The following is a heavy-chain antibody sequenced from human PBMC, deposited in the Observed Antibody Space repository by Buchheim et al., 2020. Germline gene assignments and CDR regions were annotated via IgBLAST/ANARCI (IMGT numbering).Heavy chain of an antibody. V-gene: IGHV3-21*01. CDR1: GFTFSSSS. CDR3: AREVVTAPGEFQH. J-gene: IGHJ1*01. D-gene: IGHD2-21*02. CDR2: ISSISGYK. Sequence: EVQLVESGGGLVKPGGSLRLSCAASGFTFSSSSMNWVRQAPGKGLEWVSSISSISGYKKYADSVKGRFTISRDNAKNSLFLEMNGLRADDTAVYYCAREVVTAPGEFQHWGQGTL.